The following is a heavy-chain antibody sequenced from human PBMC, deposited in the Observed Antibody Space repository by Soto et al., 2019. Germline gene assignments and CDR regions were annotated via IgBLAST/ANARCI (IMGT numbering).Heavy chain of an antibody. CDR1: GFAVSNNY. J-gene: IGHJ3*02. Sequence: GGSLRLSCAAAGFAVSNNYFSWVRQAPTKGLEWVSLIYSNGGTYYADSVKGRFTISRDNSKNTPYLQLNSLRVEDTAVYFCARGLGATNAFDIWGQGTMVTVSS. CDR3: ARGLGATNAFDI. V-gene: IGHV3-53*01. D-gene: IGHD1-26*01. CDR2: IYSNGGT.